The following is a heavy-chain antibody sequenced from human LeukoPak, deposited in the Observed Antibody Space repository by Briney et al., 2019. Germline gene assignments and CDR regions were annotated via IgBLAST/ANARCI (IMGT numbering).Heavy chain of an antibody. CDR3: ARHATYYYGSGSYSINWFDP. V-gene: IGHV4-39*01. D-gene: IGHD3-10*01. J-gene: IGHJ5*02. CDR1: GGSISSGGYY. Sequence: SETLSLTCTVSGGSISSGGYYWSWIRQPPGKGLEWIGSIYYSGSTYYNPSLKSRVTISVDTSKNQFSLKLSSVTAADTAVYYCARHATYYYGSGSYSINWFDPWGQGTLVTVSS. CDR2: IYYSGST.